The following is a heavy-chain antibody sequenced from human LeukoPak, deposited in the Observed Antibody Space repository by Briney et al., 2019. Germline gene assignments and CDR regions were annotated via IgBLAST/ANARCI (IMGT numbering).Heavy chain of an antibody. V-gene: IGHV1-2*02. CDR2: INPNSGGT. CDR1: GYTFTGYY. J-gene: IGHJ4*02. D-gene: IGHD5-24*01. Sequence: ASVKVSCKASGYTFTGYYMHWVRQAPGQGLEWMGWINPNSGGTNYAQKFQGRVTMTRDTSISTAYMELSRLRSDDTAVYYCARVWVEMATRGYYFDYWGQGTLVTVSS. CDR3: ARVWVEMATRGYYFDY.